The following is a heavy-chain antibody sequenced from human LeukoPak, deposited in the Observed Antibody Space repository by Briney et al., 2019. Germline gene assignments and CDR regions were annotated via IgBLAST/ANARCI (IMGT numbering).Heavy chain of an antibody. Sequence: PGGSLRLSCAASGFIVSTKYMSWVRQAPGKGLEWVSVIYGDGSTSYADSVKGRFTISRDNSKNMLYLQMNSLRAEDTAVYYCVRDDGYSPYDYWGQGTLVTVSS. V-gene: IGHV3-53*01. D-gene: IGHD5-24*01. CDR1: GFIVSTKY. J-gene: IGHJ4*02. CDR3: VRDDGYSPYDY. CDR2: IYGDGST.